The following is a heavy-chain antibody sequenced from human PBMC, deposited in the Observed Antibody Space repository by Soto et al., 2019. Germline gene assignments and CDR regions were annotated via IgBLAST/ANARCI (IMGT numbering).Heavy chain of an antibody. J-gene: IGHJ5*02. CDR1: GGSFSGYY. CDR3: ARGRRDTIFGVVIRGWFDP. Sequence: QVQLQQWGAGLLKPSETLSLTCAVYGGSFSGYYWSWIRQPPGKGLEWIGEINHSGSTNYNPSLKSRVTISVDTSKNQFSLKLSSVTAADMAVYYCARGRRDTIFGVVIRGWFDPWGQGTLVTVSS. V-gene: IGHV4-34*01. D-gene: IGHD3-3*01. CDR2: INHSGST.